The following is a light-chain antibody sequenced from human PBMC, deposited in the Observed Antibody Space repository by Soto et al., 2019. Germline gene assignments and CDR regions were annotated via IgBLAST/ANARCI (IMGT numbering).Light chain of an antibody. V-gene: IGLV1-47*02. CDR2: LGD. CDR1: TSNIGTFY. J-gene: IGLJ1*01. CDR3: AAWDDNLNAYV. Sequence: QSVLTQPPSASSTPGQTVTISCSGSTSNIGTFYVYWYQHLPGTAPKLLIYLGDQRASGVSARFSGSKSGTSASLAINGLRSDDEADYYCAAWDDNLNAYVFGSGTKLTVL.